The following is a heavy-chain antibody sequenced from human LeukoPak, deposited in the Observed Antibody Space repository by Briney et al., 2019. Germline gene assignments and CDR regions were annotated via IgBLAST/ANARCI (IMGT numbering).Heavy chain of an antibody. CDR1: GYTFRNCA. CDR2: ITAYNGNT. D-gene: IGHD2-15*01. V-gene: IGHV1-18*01. CDR3: ARDCSGGTCSSFWLDP. J-gene: IGHJ5*02. Sequence: ASVKVSCKASGYTFRNCAITWVRQAPGQGLERMGWITAYNGNTDYAQKFGGRVTMTTDTSTATAYMELTNLDSDDTAVYYCARDCSGGTCSSFWLDPWGQGTLVTVSS.